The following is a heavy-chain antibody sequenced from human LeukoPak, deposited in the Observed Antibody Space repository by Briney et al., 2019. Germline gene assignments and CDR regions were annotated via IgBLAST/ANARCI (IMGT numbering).Heavy chain of an antibody. CDR1: GFTFNTYS. CDR3: AKDQQWLIRYWFDP. J-gene: IGHJ5*02. Sequence: GGSLRLSCAASGFTFNTYSMNWVRQAPGKGLEWVANIKQDGSEKYYVDSVKGRFTISRDNAKNSLYLQMNSLRAEDTAVYYCAKDQQWLIRYWFDPWGQGTLVTVSS. CDR2: IKQDGSEK. V-gene: IGHV3-7*01. D-gene: IGHD6-19*01.